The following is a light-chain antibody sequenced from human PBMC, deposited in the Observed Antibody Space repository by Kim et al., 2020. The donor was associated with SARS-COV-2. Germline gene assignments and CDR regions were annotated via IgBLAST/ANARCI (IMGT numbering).Light chain of an antibody. CDR1: QDITIY. J-gene: IGKJ4*01. CDR2: DAS. Sequence: SASVGDRVTITCQASQDITIYLNWFQQKPGKAPRLLIYDASTLETGVPSTFSGTGSGTDFTFTISSLQPEDIATYYCQQYDDLPLTFGGGTKLEI. CDR3: QQYDDLPLT. V-gene: IGKV1-33*01.